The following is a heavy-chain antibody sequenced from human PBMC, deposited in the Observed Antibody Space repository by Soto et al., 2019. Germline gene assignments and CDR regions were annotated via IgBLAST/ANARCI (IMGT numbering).Heavy chain of an antibody. CDR3: ARGCSSTSCYDAFDI. Sequence: QVQLVQSGAEVKNPGAPVKVSCKASGYTFTSYDINWVRQATGQGLEWVGWMNPNSGNTGYAQKFQGRVTMTRNTSISTAYMELSSLRSEDTAVYYCARGCSSTSCYDAFDIWGQGTMVTVSS. CDR2: MNPNSGNT. V-gene: IGHV1-8*01. J-gene: IGHJ3*02. D-gene: IGHD2-2*01. CDR1: GYTFTSYD.